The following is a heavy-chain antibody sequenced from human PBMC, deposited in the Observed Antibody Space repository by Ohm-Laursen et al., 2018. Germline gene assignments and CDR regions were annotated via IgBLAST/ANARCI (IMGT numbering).Heavy chain of an antibody. D-gene: IGHD3-22*01. CDR3: ARDGLYYDSRGYTPYFDL. CDR1: GGSISRYF. V-gene: IGHV4-59*01. CDR2: IHQSGST. J-gene: IGHJ2*01. Sequence: TLSLTCTVSGGSISRYFWSWIRQPPGKALEWIGYIHQSGSTNYNPSLRSRVTISVDTSKNQVSLKLSSVTAADTAVYYCARDGLYYDSRGYTPYFDLWGRGTLVTVS.